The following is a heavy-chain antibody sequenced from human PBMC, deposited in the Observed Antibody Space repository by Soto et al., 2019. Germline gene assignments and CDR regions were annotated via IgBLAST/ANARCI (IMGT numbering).Heavy chain of an antibody. Sequence: SETLSLTCTVSGGSISSGGYYWSWIRQHPGKGLEWIGYIYYSGSTYYNPSLKSRVTISVDTSKNQFSLKLSSVTAADTAVYYCARGSDSYGCEDHWGQGTLVTVSS. V-gene: IGHV4-31*03. D-gene: IGHD5-18*01. CDR1: GGSISSGGYY. CDR3: ARGSDSYGCEDH. CDR2: IYYSGST. J-gene: IGHJ4*02.